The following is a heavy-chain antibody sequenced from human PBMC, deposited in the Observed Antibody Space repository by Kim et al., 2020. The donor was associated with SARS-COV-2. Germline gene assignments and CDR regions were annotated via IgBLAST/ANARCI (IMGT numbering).Heavy chain of an antibody. V-gene: IGHV3-11*01. Sequence: GGSLRLSCAASGFTFSDYYMSWIRQAPGKGLEWVSYISRSGNTIYYADSVKGRFTISRDNAKNSLYLQMNSLRAEDTAVYHCARDDGYNYGGIDYWGQGTMVTVSS. CDR2: ISRSGNTI. CDR1: GFTFSDYY. J-gene: IGHJ4*02. CDR3: ARDDGYNYGGIDY. D-gene: IGHD5-12*01.